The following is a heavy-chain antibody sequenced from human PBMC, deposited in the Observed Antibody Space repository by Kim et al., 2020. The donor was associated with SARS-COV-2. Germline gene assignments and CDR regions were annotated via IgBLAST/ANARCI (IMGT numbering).Heavy chain of an antibody. D-gene: IGHD3-10*01. CDR1: GGSISSGGYY. V-gene: IGHV4-31*03. J-gene: IGHJ3*02. Sequence: SETLSLTCTVSGGSISSGGYYWSWIRQHPGKGLEWIGYIYYSGSTYYNPSLKSRVTISVDTSKNQFSLKLSSVTAADTAVYYCARELGSGSYYTLGDAFDIWGQGTMVTVSS. CDR3: ARELGSGSYYTLGDAFDI. CDR2: IYYSGST.